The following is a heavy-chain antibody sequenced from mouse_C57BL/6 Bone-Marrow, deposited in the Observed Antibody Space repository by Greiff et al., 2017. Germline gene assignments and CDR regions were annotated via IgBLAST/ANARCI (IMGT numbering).Heavy chain of an antibody. D-gene: IGHD1-1*01. CDR3: ARSGYYGSSDY. Sequence: QVQLQQPGAELVKPGASVKLSCKASGYTFTSYWMHWVKQRPGQGLEWIGMIHPNSGSTNYNEKFKSKATLTVAKSSSTAYMQLSSLTSEDSAVYYCARSGYYGSSDYWGQGTTLTVSS. CDR1: GYTFTSYW. V-gene: IGHV1-64*01. CDR2: IHPNSGST. J-gene: IGHJ2*01.